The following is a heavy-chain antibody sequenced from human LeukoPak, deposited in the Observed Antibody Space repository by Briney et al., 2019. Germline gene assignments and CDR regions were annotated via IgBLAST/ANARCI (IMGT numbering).Heavy chain of an antibody. CDR2: IRYDGSNK. CDR1: GFTFSSYG. Sequence: GGSLRLSCAASGFTFSSYGMHWVRQAPGKGLEWVSFIRYDGSNKYYADSVKGRFTISRDNSKNTLYLQMSSLRAEDAAVYYCAKGPGYCSSTNCYYFDYWGQGTLVTVSS. J-gene: IGHJ4*02. D-gene: IGHD2-2*01. CDR3: AKGPGYCSSTNCYYFDY. V-gene: IGHV3-30*02.